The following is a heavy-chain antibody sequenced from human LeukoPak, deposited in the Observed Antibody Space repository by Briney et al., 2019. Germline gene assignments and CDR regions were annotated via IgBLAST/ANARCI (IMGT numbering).Heavy chain of an antibody. CDR1: GGSISSYY. J-gene: IGHJ4*02. CDR2: IYYSGST. V-gene: IGHV4-59*01. CDR3: ARVSRGWPFDY. D-gene: IGHD6-19*01. Sequence: SETLSLTCTVSGGSISSYYWSWIRQPPGKGLEWIGCIYYSGSTNYNPSLKSRVTISVDTSKNQFSLKLSSVTAADTAVYYCARVSRGWPFDYWGQGTLVTVSS.